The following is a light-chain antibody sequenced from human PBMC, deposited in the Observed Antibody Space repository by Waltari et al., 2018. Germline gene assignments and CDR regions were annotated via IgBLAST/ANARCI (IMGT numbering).Light chain of an antibody. CDR2: GAS. J-gene: IGKJ2*01. CDR1: QNVLHSNGKYF. V-gene: IGKV2-28*01. Sequence: DIVMTQSQLSLTVTPGEPASISCRSSQNVLHSNGKYFFDWYLQNPGQAPHLLIYGASYRASWVPDRFSGSGSGTDFSLKISRVEAEDVGVYYCMQGLETPYTFGQGTKLEIK. CDR3: MQGLETPYT.